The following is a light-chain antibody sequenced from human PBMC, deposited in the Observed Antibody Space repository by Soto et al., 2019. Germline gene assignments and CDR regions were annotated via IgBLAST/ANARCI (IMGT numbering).Light chain of an antibody. Sequence: EIVLTQSPGTLSLSPGERATLSCRASQSVSSSYLAWYQQKPGQAPRLLIYGASGRATGIPDRFSGSGSGTDFTLTISRLEREDFAVYYCQQYGSSPPVTFGQGTRLEIK. J-gene: IGKJ5*01. CDR1: QSVSSSY. V-gene: IGKV3-20*01. CDR3: QQYGSSPPVT. CDR2: GAS.